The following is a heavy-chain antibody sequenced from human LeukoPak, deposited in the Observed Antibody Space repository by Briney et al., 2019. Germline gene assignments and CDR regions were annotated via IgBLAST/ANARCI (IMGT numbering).Heavy chain of an antibody. D-gene: IGHD3-10*01. CDR1: GGSFSDYY. J-gene: IGHJ4*02. CDR2: IYYSGST. Sequence: SETLSLTCTVSGGSFSDYYWSWIRQPAGKGLEWIGSIYYSGSTYYNPSLKSRVTISVDTSKNQFSLKLSSVTAADTAVYYCATEASISMVRVYYFDYWGQGTLVTVSS. CDR3: ATEASISMVRVYYFDY. V-gene: IGHV4-4*07.